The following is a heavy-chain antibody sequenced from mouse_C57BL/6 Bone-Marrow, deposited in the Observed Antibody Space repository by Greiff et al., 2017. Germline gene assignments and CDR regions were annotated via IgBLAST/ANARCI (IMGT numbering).Heavy chain of an antibody. CDR3: ARQGAMDY. CDR1: GFTFSSYG. J-gene: IGHJ4*01. CDR2: ISSGGSYT. Sequence: EVTLQESGGGLVKPGGSLKLSCAASGFTFSSYGMSWVRQTPDKRLEWVATISSGGSYTYYPDSVKGRFTISRDNAKNTLYLQMSSLKSEDTAMYYCARQGAMDYWGQGTSVTVSS. V-gene: IGHV5-6*03.